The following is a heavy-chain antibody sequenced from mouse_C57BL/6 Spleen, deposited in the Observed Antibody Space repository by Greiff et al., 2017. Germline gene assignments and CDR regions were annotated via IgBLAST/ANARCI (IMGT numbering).Heavy chain of an antibody. D-gene: IGHD1-1*01. CDR1: GFTFTDYY. J-gene: IGHJ4*01. V-gene: IGHV7-3*01. Sequence: EVQLVESGGGLVQPGGSLSLSCAASGFTFTDYYMSWVRQPPGKALEWLGFIRNKANGYTTEYSASVKGRFTISRDNSQSILYLQMNALRAEDSATYYCARSLLYYYGSSDYAMDDWGQGTSVTVSS. CDR2: IRNKANGYTT. CDR3: ARSLLYYYGSSDYAMDD.